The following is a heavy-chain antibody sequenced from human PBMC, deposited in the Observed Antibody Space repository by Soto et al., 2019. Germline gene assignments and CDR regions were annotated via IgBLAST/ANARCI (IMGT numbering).Heavy chain of an antibody. D-gene: IGHD2-2*01. Sequence: QVQLVQSGAEVKKPGSSVKVSCKASGGTFSDYAFSWVRQAPGQGLEWLGGIMPIFGAPDYAQKFQGRVTITPDESTRTTYMDMRSLRSEDTAVYYCASWLKEAAIGNHYYGMDVWGQGITVTVSS. CDR2: IMPIFGAP. J-gene: IGHJ6*02. CDR3: ASWLKEAAIGNHYYGMDV. CDR1: GGTFSDYA. V-gene: IGHV1-69*05.